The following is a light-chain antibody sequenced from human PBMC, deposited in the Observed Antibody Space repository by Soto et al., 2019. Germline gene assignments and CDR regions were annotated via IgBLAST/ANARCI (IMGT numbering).Light chain of an antibody. Sequence: AIRMTQSPSSFSASTGDRVTITCRASQSISSYLAWYQQIPGKAPKLLISGASTLQIGVPSRFSGSGSGTDFTLTILSLQSEDFATYYCQHYQSSPPTFGQETKVEIK. CDR3: QHYQSSPPT. V-gene: IGKV1-8*01. CDR1: QSISSY. CDR2: GAS. J-gene: IGKJ1*01.